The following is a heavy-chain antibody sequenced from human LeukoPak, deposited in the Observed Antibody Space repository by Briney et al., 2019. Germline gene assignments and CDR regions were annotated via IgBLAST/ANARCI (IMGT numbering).Heavy chain of an antibody. CDR3: ARGGNYSPQWWFDP. J-gene: IGHJ5*02. D-gene: IGHD1-26*01. Sequence: SETLSLTCTVSGGSISSYYWSWIRQPPGKGLEWIGYIYYSGSTNYNPSLKSRVTISVDTSKNQFSLKLSSVTPADTAVYYCARGGNYSPQWWFDPWGRGTLVSVSS. CDR2: IYYSGST. V-gene: IGHV4-59*01. CDR1: GGSISSYY.